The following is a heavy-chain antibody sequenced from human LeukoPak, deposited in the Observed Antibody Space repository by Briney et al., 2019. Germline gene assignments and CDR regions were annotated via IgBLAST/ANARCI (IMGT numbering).Heavy chain of an antibody. J-gene: IGHJ5*02. CDR3: ARDLTIFGVVIMGGWFDP. V-gene: IGHV4-4*02. CDR2: IYHSGST. CDR1: GGSISSSNW. D-gene: IGHD3-3*01. Sequence: SGTLSLTCAVSGGSISSSNWWSWVRQPPGKGLEWIGEIYHSGSTNYNPSLKGRVTISVDKSKNQFSLKLSSVTAADTAVYYCARDLTIFGVVIMGGWFDPWGQGTLVTVSS.